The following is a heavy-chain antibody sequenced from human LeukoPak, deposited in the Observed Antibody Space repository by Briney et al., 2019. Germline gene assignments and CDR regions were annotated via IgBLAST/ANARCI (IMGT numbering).Heavy chain of an antibody. CDR3: ARRCSSTSCLDY. V-gene: IGHV4-34*01. CDR1: GGSFSGYY. D-gene: IGHD2-2*01. J-gene: IGHJ4*02. CDR2: INHSGST. Sequence: SETLSLTCAVYGGSFSGYYWSWIRQPPGKGLEWIGEINHSGSTNYNPSLKSRVTISVDTSKNQISLKLSSVTAADTAVYYCARRCSSTSCLDYWGQGTLVTVSS.